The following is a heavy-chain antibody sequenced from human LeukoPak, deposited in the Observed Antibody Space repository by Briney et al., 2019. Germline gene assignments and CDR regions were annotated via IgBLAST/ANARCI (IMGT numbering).Heavy chain of an antibody. J-gene: IGHJ6*03. CDR2: IKQDGSEK. CDR1: GFTFSSYW. CDR3: ARDTTYVGGYYYYYYMDV. V-gene: IGHV3-7*01. D-gene: IGHD1-1*01. Sequence: GGSLRLSCAASGFTFSSYWMSWVRQAPGKGLEWVANIKQDGSEKYYVDSVKGRFTISRDNAKNSLYLQMNSLRAEDTAVYYCARDTTYVGGYYYYYYMDVWGKGTTVTVSS.